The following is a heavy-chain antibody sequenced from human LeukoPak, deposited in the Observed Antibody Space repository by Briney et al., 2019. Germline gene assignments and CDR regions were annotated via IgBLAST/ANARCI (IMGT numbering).Heavy chain of an antibody. J-gene: IGHJ2*01. V-gene: IGHV4-61*02. CDR3: AREGADYGGNSKYFDL. Sequence: PSQTLSLTCTVPGGPISSSRYHWSWIRQPAGKGLEWIGRILSSGSTNYNPSLKSRVTVSVDSSKNQFYLKLGSVTAADTAVYYCAREGADYGGNSKYFDLWGRGTLVTVSS. D-gene: IGHD4-23*01. CDR1: GGPISSSRYH. CDR2: ILSSGST.